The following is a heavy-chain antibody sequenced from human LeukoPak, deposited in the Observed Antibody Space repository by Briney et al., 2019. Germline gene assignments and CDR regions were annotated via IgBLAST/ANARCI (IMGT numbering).Heavy chain of an antibody. CDR3: ASLYDSSGYYNSFAFDI. CDR1: GGSISSSSYY. Sequence: AETLSLTCTVSGGSISSSSYYWGWIRPPPGKGLEWFVSVYYSGSTYYNPSLKSRVTISVDTAKTQISLKLRTVTAADTAVYYCASLYDSSGYYNSFAFDIWGQGTMVTVSS. D-gene: IGHD3-22*01. V-gene: IGHV4-39*01. CDR2: VYYSGST. J-gene: IGHJ3*02.